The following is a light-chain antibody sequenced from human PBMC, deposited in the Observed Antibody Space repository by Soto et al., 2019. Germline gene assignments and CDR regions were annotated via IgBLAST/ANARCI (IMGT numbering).Light chain of an antibody. J-gene: IGKJ1*01. CDR3: QQYHSWRT. V-gene: IGKV3-15*01. CDR2: GAS. CDR1: QSIDRK. Sequence: IVMTQSPATLSVSTGDRATLSCRASQSIDRKLAWYQQRPGQAHRLLLYGASTRATGIPARFSGSGSGTDFTCNISGLQSEDVGVFYCQQYHSWRTFGQGTNVE.